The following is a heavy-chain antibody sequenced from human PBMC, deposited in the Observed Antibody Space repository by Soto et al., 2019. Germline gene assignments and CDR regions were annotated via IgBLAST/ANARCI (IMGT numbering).Heavy chain of an antibody. CDR3: ARDCGIVGATSWFDP. V-gene: IGHV1-69*13. CDR2: IIPIFGTA. D-gene: IGHD1-26*01. CDR1: GGTFSSYA. J-gene: IGHJ5*02. Sequence: EASVKVSCKASGGTFSSYAISWVRQAPGQGLEWMGGIIPIFGTANYAQKFQGRVTITADESTSTAYMELSSLRSEDTAAYYCARDCGIVGATSWFDPWGQGTLVTVSS.